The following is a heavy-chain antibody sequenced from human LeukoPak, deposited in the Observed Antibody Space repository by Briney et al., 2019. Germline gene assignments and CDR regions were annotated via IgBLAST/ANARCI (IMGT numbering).Heavy chain of an antibody. CDR3: ARDLRYYDSSGYYL. Sequence: GGSLRLSCAASGFTFSSYAIHWVRQAPGKGLEWVAVISYDGSNKYYADSVKGRFTISRDNSKNTLYLQMNSLRAEDTAVYYCARDLRYYDSSGYYLWGQGTLVTVSS. CDR1: GFTFSSYA. J-gene: IGHJ5*02. V-gene: IGHV3-30-3*01. CDR2: ISYDGSNK. D-gene: IGHD3-22*01.